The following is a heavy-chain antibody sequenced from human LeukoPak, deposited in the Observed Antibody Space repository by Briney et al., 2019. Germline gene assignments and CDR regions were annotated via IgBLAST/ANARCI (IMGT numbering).Heavy chain of an antibody. J-gene: IGHJ4*02. CDR1: GYTFTSYY. CDR3: ARWGPEQLAVYYFDY. Sequence: PVASVKVSCKASGYTFTSYYMHWVRQAPGQGLEWMGWINPNSGGTNYAQKFQGWVTMTRDTSISTAYMELSRLRSDDTAVYYCARWGPEQLAVYYFDYWGQGTLVTVSS. D-gene: IGHD6-13*01. CDR2: INPNSGGT. V-gene: IGHV1-2*04.